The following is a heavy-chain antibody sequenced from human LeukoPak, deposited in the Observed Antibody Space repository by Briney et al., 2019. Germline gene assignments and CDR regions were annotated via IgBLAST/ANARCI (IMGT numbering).Heavy chain of an antibody. J-gene: IGHJ4*02. CDR3: ARHISGAATLD. D-gene: IGHD3-3*02. V-gene: IGHV4-59*08. CDR2: IYYTGST. Sequence: SGPTLVKPSETLSLTCTVYGGSMSNYYGSWIRQPPGKGLEWIAYIYYTGSTYYNPSLKSRVTMSVDTSKNQFSLSLSSVTAADTAIYYCARHISGAATLDWGQGTLVTVSS. CDR1: GGSMSNYY.